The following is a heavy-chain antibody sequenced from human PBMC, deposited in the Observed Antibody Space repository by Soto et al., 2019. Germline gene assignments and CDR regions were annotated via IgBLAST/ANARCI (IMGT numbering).Heavy chain of an antibody. CDR2: IWYDGSNK. J-gene: IGHJ6*02. CDR3: ARDPEGPKTYDSSGYYLGMDV. V-gene: IGHV3-33*01. CDR1: GFTFSSYG. Sequence: SLRLSCAASGFTFSSYGMHWVRQAPGKGLEWVAVIWYDGSNKYYADSVKGRFTISRDNSKNTLYLQMNSLRAEDTAVYYCARDPEGPKTYDSSGYYLGMDVWGQGTTVTVSS. D-gene: IGHD3-22*01.